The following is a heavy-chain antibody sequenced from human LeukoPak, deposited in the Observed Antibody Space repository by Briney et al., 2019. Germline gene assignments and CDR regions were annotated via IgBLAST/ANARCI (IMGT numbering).Heavy chain of an antibody. D-gene: IGHD5-24*01. Sequence: GASVKVSCKASGYTFTAYYLHWVRQAPGQGLEWMGWINPNSGDTNYAQKFQGRVTMTRDTSISTAYMELSSLSSEDTGVYYCARGGDGDRRDFDYWGQGTLVTVSS. CDR3: ARGGDGDRRDFDY. J-gene: IGHJ4*02. V-gene: IGHV1-2*02. CDR2: INPNSGDT. CDR1: GYTFTAYY.